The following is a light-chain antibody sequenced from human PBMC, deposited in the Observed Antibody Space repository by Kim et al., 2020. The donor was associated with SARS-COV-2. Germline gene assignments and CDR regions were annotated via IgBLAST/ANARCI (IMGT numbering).Light chain of an antibody. CDR1: SGSIASNY. Sequence: LTQPHSVSESPGKTVTISCTRSSGSIASNYVQWYQQRPGSSPTTVIYEDNQRPSGGPDRFSGSIDSSSNSASLTISGLKTEDEADYYCQSYDSSMKEVFGGGNQLTVL. V-gene: IGLV6-57*01. CDR2: EDN. J-gene: IGLJ3*02. CDR3: QSYDSSMKEV.